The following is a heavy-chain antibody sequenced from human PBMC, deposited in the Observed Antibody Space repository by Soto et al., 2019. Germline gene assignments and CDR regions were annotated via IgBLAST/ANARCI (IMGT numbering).Heavy chain of an antibody. J-gene: IGHJ4*02. V-gene: IGHV3-23*01. CDR1: GIMLSGSV. Sequence: LESGGGPVQPGGSLRLSCEAFGIMLSGSVMNWLRQAPGKGLEWVAALTGRCADTDYADSVRGRFTISRDPSWKPGSRQRSSLRVADTAVYYGARDDGVAPPDYWGQATPV. D-gene: IGHD2-8*01. CDR3: ARDDGVAPPDY. CDR2: LTGRCADT.